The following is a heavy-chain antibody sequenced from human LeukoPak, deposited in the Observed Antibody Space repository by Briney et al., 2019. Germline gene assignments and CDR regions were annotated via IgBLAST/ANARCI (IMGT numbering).Heavy chain of an antibody. CDR2: ISWNSGSI. Sequence: PGRSLRLSCAASGFTFDDYAMHWVRQAPGKGLEWVSGISWNSGSIGYADSVKGRFTISRDNAKNSLYLQMNSLRAEDTALYYCAKGGWDIVATIQGPYYFDYWGQGTLVTASS. V-gene: IGHV3-9*01. CDR3: AKGGWDIVATIQGPYYFDY. CDR1: GFTFDDYA. D-gene: IGHD5-12*01. J-gene: IGHJ4*02.